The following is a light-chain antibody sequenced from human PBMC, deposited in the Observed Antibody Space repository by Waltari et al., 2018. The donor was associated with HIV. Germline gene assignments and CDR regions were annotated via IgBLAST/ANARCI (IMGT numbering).Light chain of an antibody. Sequence: SYVLTQPPSVSMAPGKTARITRGGYNIGSKSVHWYQQKPGQAPVLVIYDDSDRPSGIPERFSGSNSGNTATLTISRVEAGDEADYYCQVWDSGIVVFGGGTKVTVL. CDR3: QVWDSGIVV. J-gene: IGLJ2*01. CDR1: NIGSKS. V-gene: IGLV3-21*04. CDR2: DDS.